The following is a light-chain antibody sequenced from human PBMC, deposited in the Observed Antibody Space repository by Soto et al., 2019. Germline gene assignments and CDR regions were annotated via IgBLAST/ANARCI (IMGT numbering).Light chain of an antibody. CDR1: STDVGGYIY. CDR2: GVT. V-gene: IGLV2-14*01. Sequence: QSALTQPASVSGSPGQSITLSCTGTSTDVGGYIYVSWYQQYPGKAPKLMIYGVTNRPSGVSNRFSGSKTGNTASLTISGLQAEDEAYYYCFSHRRGDSHVFGTGTKVTVL. J-gene: IGLJ1*01. CDR3: FSHRRGDSHV.